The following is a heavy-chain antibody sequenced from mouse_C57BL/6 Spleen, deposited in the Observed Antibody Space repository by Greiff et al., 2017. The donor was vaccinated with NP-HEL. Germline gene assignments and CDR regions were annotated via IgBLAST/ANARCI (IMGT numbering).Heavy chain of an antibody. CDR2: ISSGSSTI. CDR1: GFTFSDYG. J-gene: IGHJ4*01. Sequence: VQLKESGGGLVKPGGSLKLSCAASGFTFSDYGMHWVRQAPEKGLEWVAYISSGSSTIYYADTVKGRFTISRDNAKNTLFLQMTSLRSEDTAMYYCARYGAMDYWGQGTSVTVSS. CDR3: ARYGAMDY. V-gene: IGHV5-17*01. D-gene: IGHD1-1*02.